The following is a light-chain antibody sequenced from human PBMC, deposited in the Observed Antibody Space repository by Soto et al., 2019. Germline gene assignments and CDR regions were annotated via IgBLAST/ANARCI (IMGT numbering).Light chain of an antibody. CDR3: QHYDNLPFT. V-gene: IGKV1-33*01. J-gene: IGKJ3*01. CDR1: QDISNY. Sequence: DIQMTQSPSSLSASVGDRVTITCQASQDISNYLNWYQQKPGKAPKLLIYDASNLETGVPSRFSGSGAGTDFTFTISSLQPEDIATYYCQHYDNLPFTFGPGPQVAIK. CDR2: DAS.